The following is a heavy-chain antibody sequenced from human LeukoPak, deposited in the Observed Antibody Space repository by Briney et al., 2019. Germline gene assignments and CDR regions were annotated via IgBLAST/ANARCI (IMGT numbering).Heavy chain of an antibody. CDR1: GFTFSSYW. Sequence: GGSLRLSCAASGFTFSSYWMSWVRQAPGKGLEWVANIKQEGSEKYYVDSVKGRFTISRDNAKNSLYLQMNSLRAEDTAVYYCARSPAAIRRDYFDYWGQGTLVTVSS. D-gene: IGHD2-2*02. CDR3: ARSPAAIRRDYFDY. V-gene: IGHV3-7*01. CDR2: IKQEGSEK. J-gene: IGHJ4*02.